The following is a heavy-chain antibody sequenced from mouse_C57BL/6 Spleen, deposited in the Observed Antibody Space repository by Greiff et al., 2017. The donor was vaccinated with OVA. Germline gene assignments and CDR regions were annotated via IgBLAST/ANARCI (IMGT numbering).Heavy chain of an antibody. Sequence: VQLQQSVAELVRPGASVKLSCTASGFNIKNTYMHWVQQRPEKGLEWIGRIDPANGNTKYAPKFQGQDTITTDTSSNTVYLQLSILTSEDTAIYYCARITTSTMDYWGQGASVTVSS. D-gene: IGHD2-4*01. J-gene: IGHJ4*01. V-gene: IGHV14-3*01. CDR2: IDPANGNT. CDR3: ARITTSTMDY. CDR1: GFNIKNTY.